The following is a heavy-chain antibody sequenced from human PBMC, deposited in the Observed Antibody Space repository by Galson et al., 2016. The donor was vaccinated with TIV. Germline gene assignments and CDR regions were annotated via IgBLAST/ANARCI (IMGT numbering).Heavy chain of an antibody. Sequence: QSGAEVKKPGASVKVSCKASGGIFNSYAISWVRQAPGQGLEWMGRIIAIFGTTNYAQKFQGRVTITADESTSTVYMELRSLISEDTAGYYCARGSDYYDGSGYQNWGQGTLVTVSS. J-gene: IGHJ4*02. CDR2: IIAIFGTT. D-gene: IGHD3-22*01. CDR1: GGIFNSYA. CDR3: ARGSDYYDGSGYQN. V-gene: IGHV1-69*13.